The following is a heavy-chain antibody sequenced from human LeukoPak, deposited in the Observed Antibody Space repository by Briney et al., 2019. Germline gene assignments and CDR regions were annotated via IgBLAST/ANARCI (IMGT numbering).Heavy chain of an antibody. V-gene: IGHV1-8*03. CDR3: ARLNQLLYRVRYFDC. J-gene: IGHJ4*02. CDR1: GYTFTSYD. D-gene: IGHD2-2*02. CDR2: MNPNSGNT. Sequence: ASVKVSCKASGYTFTSYDINWVRQATGQGLEWMGWMNPNSGNTGYAQKFQGRVTITRNTSISTAYMELSSLRSEDTAVYYCARLNQLLYRVRYFDCWGQGTLVTVSS.